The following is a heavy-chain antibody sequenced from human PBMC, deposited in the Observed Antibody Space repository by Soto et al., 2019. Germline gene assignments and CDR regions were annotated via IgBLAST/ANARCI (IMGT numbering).Heavy chain of an antibody. J-gene: IGHJ4*02. V-gene: IGHV1-69*12. CDR1: GGTFSSYA. D-gene: IGHD1-7*01. CDR2: IIPIFGTA. Sequence: QVQLVQSGAEVKKPGSSVKVSCKASGGTFSSYAISWVRQAPGQGLEWMGGIIPIFGTANYAQKFQGRVTITADESTSTAYMELSSLRSEDTAVYYCASRNTIRYNWNYEGGYFDYWGQGTLVTVSS. CDR3: ASRNTIRYNWNYEGGYFDY.